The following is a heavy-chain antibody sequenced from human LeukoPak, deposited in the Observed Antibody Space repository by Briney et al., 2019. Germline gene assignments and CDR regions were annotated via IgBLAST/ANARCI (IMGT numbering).Heavy chain of an antibody. D-gene: IGHD5-12*01. CDR3: AIPKRGYSHGHFDS. Sequence: SVKVSCKASGGAFNTFALNWVRQAPGQGLEWMGGIIPIFHKTDYSQKFQGRVTITADESTTTVYMELSSVTSEDTAIYYCAIPKRGYSHGHFDSWGQGTLVTVSS. CDR2: IIPIFHKT. J-gene: IGHJ4*02. V-gene: IGHV1-69*13. CDR1: GGAFNTFA.